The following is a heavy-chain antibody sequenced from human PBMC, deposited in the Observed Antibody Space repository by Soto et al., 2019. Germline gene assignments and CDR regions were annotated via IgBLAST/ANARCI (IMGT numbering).Heavy chain of an antibody. Sequence: PSETLSLTCTVSGGSISSGDYYWSWIRQPPGKGLEWIGYIYYSGSTYYNPSLKSRVTISVDTSKNQFSLKLSSVTAADTAVYYCARGVLMVYVSYGMDVWGQGTTVTVSS. CDR2: IYYSGST. CDR1: GGSISSGDYY. CDR3: ARGVLMVYVSYGMDV. V-gene: IGHV4-30-4*01. J-gene: IGHJ6*02. D-gene: IGHD2-8*01.